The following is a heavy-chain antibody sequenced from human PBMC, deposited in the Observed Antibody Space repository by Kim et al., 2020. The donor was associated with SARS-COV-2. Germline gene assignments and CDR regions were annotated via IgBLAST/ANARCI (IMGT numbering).Heavy chain of an antibody. Sequence: SVKGRCTISTDNAKNSLYLQMNSLGAEDTAVYYCARGGAAAGKDYNWFDPWGQGTLVTVSS. CDR3: ARGGAAAGKDYNWFDP. D-gene: IGHD6-13*01. V-gene: IGHV3-11*05. J-gene: IGHJ5*02.